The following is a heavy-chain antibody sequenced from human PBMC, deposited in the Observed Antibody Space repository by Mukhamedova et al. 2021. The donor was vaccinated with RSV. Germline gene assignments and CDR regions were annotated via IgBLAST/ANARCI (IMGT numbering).Heavy chain of an antibody. V-gene: IGHV3-7*01. CDR2: IKEDGSEK. CDR3: ARGGDSSGWYSSVIHNWFDP. D-gene: IGHD6-19*01. Sequence: VRQAPGKGLEWVANIKEDGSEKYYVDSVKGRFTVSRDNAKNSLYLQMNSLRVEDTAVYYCARGGDSSGWYSSVIHNWFDPWGQGT. J-gene: IGHJ5*02.